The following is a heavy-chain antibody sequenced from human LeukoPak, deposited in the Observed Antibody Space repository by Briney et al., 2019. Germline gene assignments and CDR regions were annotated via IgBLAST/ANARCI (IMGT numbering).Heavy chain of an antibody. V-gene: IGHV1-18*01. J-gene: IGHJ5*02. Sequence: ASVKVSCKASGYTFTSYGISWVRQAPGQGLEWMGWISAYNGNTNYAQKLQGRVTMTTDTSTSTAYMELRSLRSDDTAVYYCAREGGYCGGDCYSILNWFDPWGQGTLVTVSS. CDR2: ISAYNGNT. CDR3: AREGGYCGGDCYSILNWFDP. D-gene: IGHD2-21*02. CDR1: GYTFTSYG.